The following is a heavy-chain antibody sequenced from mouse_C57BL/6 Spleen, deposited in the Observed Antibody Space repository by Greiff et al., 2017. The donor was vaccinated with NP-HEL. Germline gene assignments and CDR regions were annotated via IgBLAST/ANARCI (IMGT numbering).Heavy chain of an antibody. CDR1: GYTFTSYD. CDR3: ARSLYGSPLYFDY. V-gene: IGHV1-85*01. D-gene: IGHD1-1*01. J-gene: IGHJ2*01. Sequence: QVQLKQSGPELVKPGASVKLSCKASGYTFTSYDINWVKQRPGQGLEWIGWIYPRDGSTKYNEKFKGKATLTVDTSSSTAYMELHSLTSEDSAVYFCARSLYGSPLYFDYWGQGTTLTVSS. CDR2: IYPRDGST.